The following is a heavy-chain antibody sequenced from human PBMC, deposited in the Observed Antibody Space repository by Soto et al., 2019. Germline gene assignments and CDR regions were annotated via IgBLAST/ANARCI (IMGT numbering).Heavy chain of an antibody. Sequence: GGSLRLSCAASGFTFSSYAMSWVRQAPGKGLEWVSTISGSGGSTFYADSVKGRFTISRDNSNNALYLQMNSLSAGETAVYYCEKGLLVPPPGTGAFDIWGQGTMVTVSS. CDR3: EKGLLVPPPGTGAFDI. CDR2: ISGSGGST. J-gene: IGHJ3*02. D-gene: IGHD2-8*02. CDR1: GFTFSSYA. V-gene: IGHV3-23*01.